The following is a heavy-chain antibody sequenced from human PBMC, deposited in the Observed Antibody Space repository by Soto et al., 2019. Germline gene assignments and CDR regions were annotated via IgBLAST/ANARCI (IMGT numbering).Heavy chain of an antibody. Sequence: EVQLLESGGGLVQPGGSLRLSCAASGFTFSSYAMSWVRQAPGKGLEWVSGISGSGDYALYADSVKGRFTISRDKSKKTLYLQMNSLRAEDTAVYYCAKCGTGTWGDYYGMDVWGQGTTVTVSS. CDR3: AKCGTGTWGDYYGMDV. V-gene: IGHV3-23*01. CDR1: GFTFSSYA. D-gene: IGHD1-1*01. CDR2: ISGSGDYA. J-gene: IGHJ6*02.